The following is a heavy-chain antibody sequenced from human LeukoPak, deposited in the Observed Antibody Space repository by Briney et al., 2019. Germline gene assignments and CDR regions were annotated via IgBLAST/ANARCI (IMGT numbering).Heavy chain of an antibody. CDR3: ASAPRGYSGYDAIH. Sequence: ASVKVSCKASGGTFSSYAISWVRQAPGQGLEWMGGIIPIFGTANYAQKFQGRVTITADESTSTAYMELSSLRSEDTAVYYCASAPRGYSGYDAIHWGQGTLVTVSS. CDR2: IIPIFGTA. J-gene: IGHJ4*02. V-gene: IGHV1-69*13. CDR1: GGTFSSYA. D-gene: IGHD5-12*01.